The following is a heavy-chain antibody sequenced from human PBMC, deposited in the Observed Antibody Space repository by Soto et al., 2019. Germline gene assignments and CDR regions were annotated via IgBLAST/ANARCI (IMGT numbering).Heavy chain of an antibody. CDR3: ATFYSRGWPRGYFDY. CDR1: GFTFSSYA. Sequence: GGSLRLSCAASGFTFSSYAMSWVRQAPGKGLEWVSAISGSGGSTYYADSVKGRFTISRDNSKDTLYLQMNSLRSDDTAVYYCATFYSRGWPRGYFDYWGQGTVVTVS. D-gene: IGHD6-19*01. J-gene: IGHJ4*02. V-gene: IGHV3-23*01. CDR2: ISGSGGST.